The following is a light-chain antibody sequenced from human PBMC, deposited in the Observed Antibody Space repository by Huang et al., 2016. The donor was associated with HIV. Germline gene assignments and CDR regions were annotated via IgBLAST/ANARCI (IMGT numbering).Light chain of an antibody. J-gene: IGKJ4*01. CDR2: DTS. CDR1: QSVSSY. V-gene: IGKV3-11*01. Sequence: EIVLTQSPATLSLSPGERATLSCRASQSVSSYLAWYQQKSGQVPRLLIYDTSNRATGIPARFSGSGSGTYFTLTVSSLEPEDFAVYYCQQRSNWPLTFGGGTKVEIK. CDR3: QQRSNWPLT.